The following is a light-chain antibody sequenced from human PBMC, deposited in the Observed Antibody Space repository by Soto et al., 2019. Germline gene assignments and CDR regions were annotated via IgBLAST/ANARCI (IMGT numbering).Light chain of an antibody. J-gene: IGKJ5*01. Sequence: EIVLTQSPGTLSLSPGERATLSCRASQSVSSSYLAWYQQKPGQAPRLLIYVASGRATGIPDRFSGSGSGTDFTLTIIRLETEDFAVYYCKQYVSSPPVTFGHGTRREMK. CDR1: QSVSSSY. V-gene: IGKV3-20*01. CDR3: KQYVSSPPVT. CDR2: VAS.